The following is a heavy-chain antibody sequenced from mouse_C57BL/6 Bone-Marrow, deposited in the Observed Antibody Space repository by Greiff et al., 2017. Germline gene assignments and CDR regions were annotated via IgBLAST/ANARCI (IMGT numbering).Heavy chain of an antibody. Sequence: QVQLQQSGAELVRPGASVKLSCKASGYTFTDYYINWVKQRPGQGLEWIAMIYHGSGNTYYNEKFKGKATLTAEKSSSTAYMQLSSLTSKDSAVYFCARGPYYYGSRWYYAMDYWGQGTSVTVSS. CDR1: GYTFTDYY. CDR3: ARGPYYYGSRWYYAMDY. D-gene: IGHD1-1*01. CDR2: IYHGSGNT. V-gene: IGHV1-76*01. J-gene: IGHJ4*01.